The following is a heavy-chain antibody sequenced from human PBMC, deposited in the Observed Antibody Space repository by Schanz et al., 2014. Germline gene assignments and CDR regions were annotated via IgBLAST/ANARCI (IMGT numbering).Heavy chain of an antibody. CDR1: GYTFSDYG. Sequence: QVQLVQSGDEVKKPGASVKVSCKTSGYTFSDYGITWVRQAPGQGLEWVGWISPYTGNTHYFDKMEGRIPMTTVTSTSAAYMELRSLRSDDTAMYYCATIWGYCTATACQILEVLDVWGQGTMVTVSS. J-gene: IGHJ3*01. V-gene: IGHV1-18*01. CDR2: ISPYTGNT. D-gene: IGHD2-8*02. CDR3: ATIWGYCTATACQILEVLDV.